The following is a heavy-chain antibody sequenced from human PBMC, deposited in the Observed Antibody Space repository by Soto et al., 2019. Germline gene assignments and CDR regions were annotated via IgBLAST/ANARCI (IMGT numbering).Heavy chain of an antibody. CDR3: AREGVAPYYYYGMDV. V-gene: IGHV1-18*04. CDR2: TNAGNGNR. J-gene: IGHJ6*02. D-gene: IGHD5-12*01. Sequence: GASVKLSCKASGYTFTSYAMRWVRQAPGQRLEWMGWTNAGNGNRNYAQTFQGRVTMTTDTSTSTAYMELRSLRSDDTAVYYCAREGVAPYYYYGMDVWGQGTPVTSP. CDR1: GYTFTSYA.